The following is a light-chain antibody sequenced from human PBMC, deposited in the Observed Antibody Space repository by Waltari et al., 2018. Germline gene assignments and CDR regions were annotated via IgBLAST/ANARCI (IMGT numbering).Light chain of an antibody. Sequence: DIVMTQSPLSLPVTPGEPASISCRSSQSLLHSNGYNYSDWYLQKPGQSPQLLIYLGSNRASGVPDRFSGSGSGTDFTLKISRVEAEDVGVYYCMQALQTPRMFGQGTKVEIK. CDR3: MQALQTPRM. CDR2: LGS. J-gene: IGKJ1*01. CDR1: QSLLHSNGYNY. V-gene: IGKV2-28*01.